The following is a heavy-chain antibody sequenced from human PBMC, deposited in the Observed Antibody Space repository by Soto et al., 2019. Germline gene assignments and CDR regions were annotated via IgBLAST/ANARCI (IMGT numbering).Heavy chain of an antibody. V-gene: IGHV3-7*03. CDR3: ARPRFRGMDV. D-gene: IGHD3-10*01. CDR2: IKEDGSEK. J-gene: IGHJ6*02. CDR1: GFRISNYF. Sequence: EVQLVESGGGLVQPGGSLRLSCVGSGFRISNYFMSWVRQAPGKGLEWVANIKEDGSEKYYVESVKGRFTISRDNAKNSLYLQVNSLREEDTAVYYCARPRFRGMDVWGQGTTVTVSS.